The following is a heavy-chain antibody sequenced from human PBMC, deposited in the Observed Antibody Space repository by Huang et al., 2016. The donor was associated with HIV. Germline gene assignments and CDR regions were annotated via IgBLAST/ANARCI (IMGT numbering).Heavy chain of an antibody. CDR2: IDYSGSP. CDR1: GGSISTHY. D-gene: IGHD3-3*01. CDR3: ARDHHDFWRGYRRMYFFDH. J-gene: IGHJ4*02. V-gene: IGHV4-59*11. Sequence: QVQLQESGPGLVKPSETLSLTCTVSGGSISTHYWSWIRQPPGKGLEWLGSIDYSGSPNYRPPLKRRVTILLDTSKTQFSLRVNAVTAADTAMYYCARDHHDFWRGYRRMYFFDHWGQGTLVTVSS.